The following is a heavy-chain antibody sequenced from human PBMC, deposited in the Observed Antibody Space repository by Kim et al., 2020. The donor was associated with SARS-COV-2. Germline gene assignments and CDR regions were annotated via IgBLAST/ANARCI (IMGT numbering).Heavy chain of an antibody. Sequence: GGSLRLSCAASGFTFSNAWMSWVRQAPGKGLEWVGRIKSKTDGGTTDYAAPVKGRFTISRDDSKNTLYLQMNSLKTEDTAVYYCTTVVGATPPGYYYYGMDGWGQGTTVTVSS. CDR3: TTVVGATPPGYYYYGMDG. D-gene: IGHD1-26*01. J-gene: IGHJ6*02. CDR2: IKSKTDGGTT. CDR1: GFTFSNAW. V-gene: IGHV3-15*01.